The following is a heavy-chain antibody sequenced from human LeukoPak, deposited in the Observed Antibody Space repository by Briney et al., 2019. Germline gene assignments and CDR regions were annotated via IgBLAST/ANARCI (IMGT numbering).Heavy chain of an antibody. CDR2: IYYSGST. CDR1: GGSISSNSYY. J-gene: IGHJ3*02. D-gene: IGHD6-19*01. V-gene: IGHV4-39*01. CDR3: ARPLPGIAVADDAFDI. Sequence: KPSETLSLTYTVSGGSISSNSYYWGWIRQPPGKGLEWIGSIYYSGSTYYNPSLKSRVTISVDTSKNQFSLKLSSVTAADTAVYYCARPLPGIAVADDAFDIWGQGTMVTVSS.